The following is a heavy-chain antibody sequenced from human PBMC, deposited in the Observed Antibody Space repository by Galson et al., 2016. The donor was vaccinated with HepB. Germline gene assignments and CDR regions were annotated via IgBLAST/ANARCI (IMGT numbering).Heavy chain of an antibody. CDR1: GFTFSNYY. V-gene: IGHV3-11*06. CDR2: ISPCSTHI. J-gene: IGHJ3*01. Sequence: SLRLSCAASGFTFSNYYMSWIRQAPGKGLAWVAYISPCSTHINYADSVMGRFTVSRDNAKNSLYLQMNLLGAEDTAVYYCASPSGRYSVHTFDLWGQGTMVTVSS. D-gene: IGHD1-26*01. CDR3: ASPSGRYSVHTFDL.